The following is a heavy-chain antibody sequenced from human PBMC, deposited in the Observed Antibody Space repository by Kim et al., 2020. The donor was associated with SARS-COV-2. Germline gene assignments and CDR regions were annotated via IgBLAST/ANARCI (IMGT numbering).Heavy chain of an antibody. V-gene: IGHV1-2*06. CDR1: GYTFTGYY. J-gene: IGHJ6*02. Sequence: ASVKVSCKASGYTFTGYYMHWVRQAPGQGLEWMGRINPNSGGTNYAQKFQGRVTMTRDTSISTAYMELSRLRSDDTAVYYCARDRGRQWLVHDYYYYGMDVWGQGTTVTVSS. D-gene: IGHD6-19*01. CDR2: INPNSGGT. CDR3: ARDRGRQWLVHDYYYYGMDV.